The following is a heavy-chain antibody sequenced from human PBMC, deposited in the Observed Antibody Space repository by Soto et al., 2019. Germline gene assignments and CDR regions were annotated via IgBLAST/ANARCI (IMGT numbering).Heavy chain of an antibody. V-gene: IGHV3-11*01. CDR1: GFTFSDYY. J-gene: IGHJ4*02. Sequence: QVQLVESGGGLVKPGVSLRLSCAASGFTFSDYYMSWIRQTPGKGLEWVSYITDSGDITYYADSVKGRFTISRDNAESSLFLQMNSLRADDTAVDYCAWQKDDYGDLGDFDYWGQGVLVTISS. D-gene: IGHD4-17*01. CDR2: ITDSGDIT. CDR3: AWQKDDYGDLGDFDY.